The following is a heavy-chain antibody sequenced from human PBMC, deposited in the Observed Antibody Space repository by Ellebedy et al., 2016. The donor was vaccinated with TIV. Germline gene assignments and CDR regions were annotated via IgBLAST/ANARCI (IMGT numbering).Heavy chain of an antibody. Sequence: GGSLRLSXEASGFIFGDYWMSWVRQAPGQGLEWVANINRVGSDIYYVDSVRGRFTMSRDNAKNSLYLQMNSLRVEDTAMYYCYGRGDFDYWGQGTLVTVSS. D-gene: IGHD4-17*01. V-gene: IGHV3-7*01. CDR1: GFIFGDYW. CDR3: YGRGDFDY. CDR2: INRVGSDI. J-gene: IGHJ4*02.